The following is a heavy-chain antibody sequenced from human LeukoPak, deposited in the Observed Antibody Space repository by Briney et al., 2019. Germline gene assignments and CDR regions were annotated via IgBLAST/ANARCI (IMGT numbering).Heavy chain of an antibody. D-gene: IGHD4-17*01. Sequence: GSLRLSCAASGFTFTSYAMIWVRQAPGKGLEWVSAISGTGGSTYYADSVEGRFTISRDNSKNTLYLQMNSLRAEDTAVYYCGKDPNGDYVGAFDMWGQGTMVTVSP. CDR1: GFTFTSYA. J-gene: IGHJ3*02. CDR3: GKDPNGDYVGAFDM. CDR2: ISGTGGST. V-gene: IGHV3-23*01.